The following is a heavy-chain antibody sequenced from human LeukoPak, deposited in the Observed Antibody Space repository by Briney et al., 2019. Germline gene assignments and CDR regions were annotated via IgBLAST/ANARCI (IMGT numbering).Heavy chain of an antibody. Sequence: GGSLRLSCAASGFTFSSYTMHWVRQAPGKGLEWVAVISFDGINNYYADSVKGRSTISRDNSKSTLFLQMNSLRAEDTAVYYCARAFSYGLGYWGQGTLVTVSS. J-gene: IGHJ4*02. CDR1: GFTFSSYT. D-gene: IGHD5-18*01. CDR2: ISFDGINN. CDR3: ARAFSYGLGY. V-gene: IGHV3-30-3*01.